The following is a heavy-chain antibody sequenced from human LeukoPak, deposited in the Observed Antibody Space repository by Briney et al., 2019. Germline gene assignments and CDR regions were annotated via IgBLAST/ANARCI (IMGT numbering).Heavy chain of an antibody. CDR3: TRSLNYFTSGTSRRDFDS. D-gene: IGHD3-10*01. J-gene: IGHJ4*02. V-gene: IGHV3-23*01. CDR2: INDGDDGP. CDR1: GFTFSHYA. Sequence: QPGGSLRLSCTASGFTFSHYAMIWVRPTPGKGLEWVSAINDGDDGPYYADSVKGRFTISRDNSKNTLFLQMNNLRAEDTALYYCTRSLNYFTSGTSRRDFDSWGQGTPVTVSS.